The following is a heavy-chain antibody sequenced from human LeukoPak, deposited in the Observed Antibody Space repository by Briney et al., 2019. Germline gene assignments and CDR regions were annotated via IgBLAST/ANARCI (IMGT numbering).Heavy chain of an antibody. CDR3: ARGSRYYNNWFDP. CDR1: GFTFSSYS. V-gene: IGHV3-21*01. CDR2: ISSSSSYI. Sequence: GGSLRLSCAASGFTFSSYSMNLVRQAPGKGLEWVSSISSSSSYIYYADSVKGRFTISRDNAKNSLYLQMNSLRAEDTAVYYCARGSRYYNNWFDPWGQGTLVTVSS. J-gene: IGHJ5*02. D-gene: IGHD3-10*01.